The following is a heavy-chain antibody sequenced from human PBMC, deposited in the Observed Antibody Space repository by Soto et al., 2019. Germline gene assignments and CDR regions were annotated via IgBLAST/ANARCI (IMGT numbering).Heavy chain of an antibody. Sequence: VQLVASGGGVVQPGRSLRLSCAASGFGFGSYAMHWVRQAPGKGLEWVGIISYDGSDKYYADSVKGRFTISRDDSKNTLYLQMNSLRVEDTAMYYCARKGYIYCSGGGCSVFDYWGQGALVTVSS. D-gene: IGHD2-15*01. V-gene: IGHV3-30*03. CDR2: ISYDGSDK. CDR3: ARKGYIYCSGGGCSVFDY. J-gene: IGHJ4*02. CDR1: GFGFGSYA.